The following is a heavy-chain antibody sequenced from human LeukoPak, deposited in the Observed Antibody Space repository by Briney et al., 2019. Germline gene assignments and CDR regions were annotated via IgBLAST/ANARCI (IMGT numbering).Heavy chain of an antibody. V-gene: IGHV3-33*01. J-gene: IGHJ1*01. Sequence: GRSLRLSCAASGFTFSSYGMHWVRQAPGKGLEWVAVIWYDGSNKYYADSVKGRFTISRDNSENTLYLQMNSLRAEDTAVYYCARGPSGYYYSFEYFQHWGQGTLVTVSS. CDR3: ARGPSGYYYSFEYFQH. CDR1: GFTFSSYG. CDR2: IWYDGSNK. D-gene: IGHD3-22*01.